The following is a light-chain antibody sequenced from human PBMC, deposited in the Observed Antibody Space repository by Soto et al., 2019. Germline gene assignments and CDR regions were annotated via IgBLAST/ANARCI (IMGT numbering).Light chain of an antibody. CDR3: QQYNNWPLS. J-gene: IGKJ4*01. CDR1: HSVRSS. CDR2: GAS. Sequence: ETVMTQSPATLSVSPGERATLSCRTSHSVRSSLAWFQQKPGQAPRLLIYGASTRATGIPARFSGSGSGTEFTLTISSLQSEDFAVYYCQQYNNWPLSFGGGTKVEIK. V-gene: IGKV3-15*01.